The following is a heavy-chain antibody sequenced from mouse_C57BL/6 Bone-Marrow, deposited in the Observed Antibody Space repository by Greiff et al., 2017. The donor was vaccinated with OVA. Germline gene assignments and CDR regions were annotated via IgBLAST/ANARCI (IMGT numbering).Heavy chain of an antibody. CDR2: INPYNGGT. V-gene: IGHV1-19*01. CDR1: GYTFTDYY. D-gene: IGHD1-1*01. J-gene: IGHJ4*01. CDR3: AIRDYYGSSLYYYAMDY. Sequence: EVQLQQSGPVLVKPGASVKMSCKASGYTFTDYYMNWVKQSPGKSLEWIGVINPYNGGTSYNQKFKGKATLTVDKSSSTAYMELNSLTSEDSAVYYCAIRDYYGSSLYYYAMDYWGQGTSVTVSS.